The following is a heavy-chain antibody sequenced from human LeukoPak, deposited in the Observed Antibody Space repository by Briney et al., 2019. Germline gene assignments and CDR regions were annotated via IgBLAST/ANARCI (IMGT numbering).Heavy chain of an antibody. Sequence: GGSLRLSCAASGFTFSSYAMSWVRQAPGKGLEWVSAISGSGGSTYYADSVKGRFTISRDNSKNTLYLQMNSLRAEDTAVYYCAKDHFFYYDYVWGSYRPYYFDYWGQGTLVTVSS. J-gene: IGHJ4*02. V-gene: IGHV3-23*01. CDR3: AKDHFFYYDYVWGSYRPYYFDY. D-gene: IGHD3-16*02. CDR2: ISGSGGST. CDR1: GFTFSSYA.